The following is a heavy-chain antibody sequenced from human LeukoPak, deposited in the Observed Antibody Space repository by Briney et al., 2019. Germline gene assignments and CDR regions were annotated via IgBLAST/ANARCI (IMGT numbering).Heavy chain of an antibody. CDR2: IRYDGSNK. CDR3: AKEFFGTVDTAMNYYYYMDV. D-gene: IGHD5-18*01. V-gene: IGHV3-30*02. J-gene: IGHJ6*03. Sequence: GGSLRLSCAASGFTFSSYGMHWVRQAPGKGLEWVAFIRYDGSNKYYADSVKGRFTISRDNSKNTLYLQMNSLRAEDTAVYYCAKEFFGTVDTAMNYYYYMDVWGKGTTVTVSS. CDR1: GFTFSSYG.